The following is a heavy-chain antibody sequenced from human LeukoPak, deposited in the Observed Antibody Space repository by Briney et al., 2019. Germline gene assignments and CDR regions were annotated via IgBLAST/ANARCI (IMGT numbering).Heavy chain of an antibody. CDR2: IYYSGST. CDR3: ARDLGEVYYYGSGSYYGGNWFDP. CDR1: GGSISSYY. J-gene: IGHJ5*02. Sequence: SSETLSLTCTVSGGSISSYYWSWIRQPPGKGLEWIGYIYYSGSTNYNPSLKSRVTISVGTSKNQFSLKLSSVTAADTAVYYCARDLGEVYYYGSGSYYGGNWFDPWGQGTLVTVSS. D-gene: IGHD3-10*01. V-gene: IGHV4-59*01.